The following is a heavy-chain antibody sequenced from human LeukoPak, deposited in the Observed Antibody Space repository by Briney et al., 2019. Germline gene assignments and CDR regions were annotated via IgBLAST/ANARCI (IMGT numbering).Heavy chain of an antibody. Sequence: SVKVSCKASGGTFSSYAISWVRQAPGQGLEWMGGIIPIFGTANYAQKFQGRVTITTDESTITAYMELSSLRSEDTAVYYCARKAAFVGLIGYYFDYWGQGTLVTVSS. D-gene: IGHD3-9*01. CDR3: ARKAAFVGLIGYYFDY. V-gene: IGHV1-69*05. J-gene: IGHJ4*02. CDR2: IIPIFGTA. CDR1: GGTFSSYA.